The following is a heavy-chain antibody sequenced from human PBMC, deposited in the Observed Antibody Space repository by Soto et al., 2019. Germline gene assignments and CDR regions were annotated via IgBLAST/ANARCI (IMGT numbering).Heavy chain of an antibody. V-gene: IGHV3-30-3*01. D-gene: IGHD3-16*01. CDR3: ARDPHGEYVGGRPDY. CDR1: GFTFSSYA. J-gene: IGHJ4*02. Sequence: QVQLVESGGGVVQPGRSLRLSCAASGFTFSSYAMHWVRQAPGKGLEWVAVISYDGSNKYYADSVKGRFTISRDNSKNTLTLQMNGLRAEVTAVYCGARDPHGEYVGGRPDYWGQGTLVTVSS. CDR2: ISYDGSNK.